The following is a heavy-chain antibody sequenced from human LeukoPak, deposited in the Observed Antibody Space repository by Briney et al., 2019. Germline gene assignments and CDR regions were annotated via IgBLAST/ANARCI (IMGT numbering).Heavy chain of an antibody. Sequence: GASVKVSCKASGYTFTSYGISWVRQAPGQGLEWMGWISAYSGNTNYAQKLQGRVTMTTDTSTSTAYMELRSLRSDDTAVYYCARVIMGYDSSGYYSDDYWGQGTLVTVSS. D-gene: IGHD3-22*01. CDR2: ISAYSGNT. CDR1: GYTFTSYG. V-gene: IGHV1-18*01. CDR3: ARVIMGYDSSGYYSDDY. J-gene: IGHJ4*02.